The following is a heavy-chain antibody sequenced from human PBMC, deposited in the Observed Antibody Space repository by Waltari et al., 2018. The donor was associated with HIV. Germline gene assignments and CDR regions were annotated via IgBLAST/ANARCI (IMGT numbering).Heavy chain of an antibody. CDR2: IRPDGNDK. CDR1: GFTLRRCG. Sequence: EVQLVEYGGGVVQHGGSLRLACEAVGFTLRRCGMTWVRQAPGKGLEWVANIRPDGNDKYYVDSVKGRFTISRDNVKNSLYLQMNTLRAEDTAVYYCARGGGAAAGTVDYWGQGTLVTVSS. J-gene: IGHJ4*02. V-gene: IGHV3-7*01. D-gene: IGHD6-13*01. CDR3: ARGGGAAAGTVDY.